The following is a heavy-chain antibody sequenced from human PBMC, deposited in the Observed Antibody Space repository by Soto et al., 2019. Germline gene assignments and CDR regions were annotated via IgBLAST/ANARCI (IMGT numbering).Heavy chain of an antibody. V-gene: IGHV1-69*13. J-gene: IGHJ4*02. CDR1: GGTFSSYA. CDR3: ARAGTEKYYFDY. CDR2: IIPIFGTA. Sequence: SVKVSCKASGGTFSSYAISWVRQAPGQGLEWMGGIIPIFGTANYAQKFQGRVTITADESTSTAFMELSSLRSEDTAVYYCARAGTEKYYFDYWGQGTLVTVSS. D-gene: IGHD1-1*01.